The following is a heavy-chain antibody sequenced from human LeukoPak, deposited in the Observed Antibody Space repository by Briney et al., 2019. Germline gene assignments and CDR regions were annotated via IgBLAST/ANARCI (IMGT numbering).Heavy chain of an antibody. CDR3: ARDGSGWTYDY. V-gene: IGHV3-7*01. D-gene: IGHD6-19*01. J-gene: IGHJ4*02. CDR2: IKQDGSEK. CDR1: GFTFSSYW. Sequence: GGSLRLSCAASGFTFSSYWMSWVRQAPGKGLEWVANIKQDGSEKYYVDSVKGRFTISRDNAKNTLYLQMNSLRAEDTAVYYCARDGSGWTYDYWGQGTLVTVSS.